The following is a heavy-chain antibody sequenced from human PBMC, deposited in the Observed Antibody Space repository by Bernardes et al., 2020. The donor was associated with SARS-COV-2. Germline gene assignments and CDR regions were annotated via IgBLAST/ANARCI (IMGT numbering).Heavy chain of an antibody. Sequence: SETLSLTCTVSGGYISRYYWSWIRQPPGQGLEWIGYVYYSGSTNYNPSLKSRVTISVEASKNQFSLRLNSVTAADTAVYYCAGLPDWNAFDIWGQGTMVTVPS. CDR3: AGLPDWNAFDI. CDR1: GGYISRYY. CDR2: VYYSGST. D-gene: IGHD1-1*01. J-gene: IGHJ3*02. V-gene: IGHV4-59*08.